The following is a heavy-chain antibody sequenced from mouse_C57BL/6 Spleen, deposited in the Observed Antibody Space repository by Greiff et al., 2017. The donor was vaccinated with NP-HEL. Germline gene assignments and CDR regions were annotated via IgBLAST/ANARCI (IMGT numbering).Heavy chain of an antibody. Sequence: VQLQQSGPVLVKPGASVKMSCKASGYTFTDYYMNWVKQSHGKSLEWIGVINPYNGGTSYNQKFKGKATLTVDKSSSTAYMALNSLTSEDSAVYYCARSAGNDPEWFAYWGQGTLVTVSA. CDR1: GYTFTDYY. D-gene: IGHD2-3*01. J-gene: IGHJ3*01. V-gene: IGHV1-19*01. CDR3: ARSAGNDPEWFAY. CDR2: INPYNGGT.